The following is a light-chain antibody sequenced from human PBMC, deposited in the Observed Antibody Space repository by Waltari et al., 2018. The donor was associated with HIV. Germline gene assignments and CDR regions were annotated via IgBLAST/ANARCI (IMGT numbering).Light chain of an antibody. CDR1: QSLLHSNGYHN. J-gene: IGKJ1*01. V-gene: IGKV2-28*01. Sequence: IVMTQSPLSLPVSPGESASISCSSSQSLLHSNGYHNLDWYLQKPGQSPQLLIYLVSNRASGVPDRFSGSGSGTDFTLKISRVEAEDVGVYYCMQSLQTPLTFGQGTKVEIK. CDR2: LVS. CDR3: MQSLQTPLT.